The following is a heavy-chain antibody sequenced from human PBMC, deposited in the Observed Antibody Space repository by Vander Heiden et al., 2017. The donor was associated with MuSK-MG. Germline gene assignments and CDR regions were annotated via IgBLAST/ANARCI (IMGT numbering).Heavy chain of an antibody. CDR1: GGTFSSYT. CDR2: IIPILGIA. V-gene: IGHV1-69*02. CDR3: ASGVRGVIIPPDY. J-gene: IGHJ4*02. Sequence: QVQLVQSGAEVKKPGSSVKVSCKASGGTFSSYTISWVRQAPGKGLEWMGRIIPILGIANYAQKFQGRVTITADKSTSTAYMELSSLRSEDTAVYYCASGVRGVIIPPDYWGQGTLVTVSS. D-gene: IGHD3-10*01.